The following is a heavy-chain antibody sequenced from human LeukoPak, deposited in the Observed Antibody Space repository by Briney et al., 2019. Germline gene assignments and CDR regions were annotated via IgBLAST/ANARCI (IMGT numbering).Heavy chain of an antibody. Sequence: GGSLRLSCAASGFTFSSYGMNWVRQAPGKGLEWVSYISSTGGTIYYADSMKGRFTISRDNAKNSLYLQMNSLRAEDTAVYYCARGGTYSSGWYFDYWGQGTLVTVSS. CDR3: ARGGTYSSGWYFDY. J-gene: IGHJ4*02. D-gene: IGHD6-19*01. V-gene: IGHV3-48*04. CDR2: ISSTGGTI. CDR1: GFTFSSYG.